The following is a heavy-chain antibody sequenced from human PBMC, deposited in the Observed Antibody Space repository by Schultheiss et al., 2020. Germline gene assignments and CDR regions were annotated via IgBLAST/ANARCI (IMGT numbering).Heavy chain of an antibody. J-gene: IGHJ4*02. CDR3: AKDMFEGSQWLVRVFDY. Sequence: GGSLRLSCAASGFTFSSYDMHWVRQATGKGLEWVSAIGTAGDTYYPGSVKGRFTISRDNSKNTLYLQMNSLRAEDTALYYCAKDMFEGSQWLVRVFDYWGQGTLVTVSS. V-gene: IGHV3-13*01. CDR1: GFTFSSYD. D-gene: IGHD6-19*01. CDR2: IGTAGDT.